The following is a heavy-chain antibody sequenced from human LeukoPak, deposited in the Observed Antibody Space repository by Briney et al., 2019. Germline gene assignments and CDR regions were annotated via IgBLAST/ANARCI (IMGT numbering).Heavy chain of an antibody. Sequence: PGGSLRLSCAASGFTFDDYGMSWVRQAPGKGLEWVSGINWNGGSTGYADSVKGRFTISRDNAKNSLYLQMNSLRAEDTALYHCARDFGYDSSGYYYPGSDYWGQGTLVTVPS. D-gene: IGHD3-22*01. CDR3: ARDFGYDSSGYYYPGSDY. CDR2: INWNGGST. J-gene: IGHJ4*02. V-gene: IGHV3-20*01. CDR1: GFTFDDYG.